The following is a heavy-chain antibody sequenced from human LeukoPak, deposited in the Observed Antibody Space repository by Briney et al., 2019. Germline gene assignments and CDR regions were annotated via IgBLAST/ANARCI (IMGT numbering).Heavy chain of an antibody. D-gene: IGHD2/OR15-2a*01. CDR3: AKYSFGRGNNYYYYYMDV. J-gene: IGHJ6*03. Sequence: QTGGSLRLSCAASGFTFSSYGMHWVRQAPGKGLEWVAVIWYDGSNKYYADSVKGRFTISRDNSKNTLYLQMNSLRAEDTAVYYCAKYSFGRGNNYYYYYMDVWGKGTTVTVSS. CDR2: IWYDGSNK. CDR1: GFTFSSYG. V-gene: IGHV3-33*06.